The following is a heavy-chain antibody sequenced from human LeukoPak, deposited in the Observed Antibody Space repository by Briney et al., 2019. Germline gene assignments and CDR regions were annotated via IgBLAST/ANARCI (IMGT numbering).Heavy chain of an antibody. J-gene: IGHJ6*03. CDR1: GGSISSYY. CDR3: ARSRDYGSGSYYFTPRVGYYYYYMDV. CDR2: IYTSGST. D-gene: IGHD3-10*01. V-gene: IGHV4-4*07. Sequence: PSETLSLTCTVSGGSISSYYWSWIRQPAGKGLEWIGRIYTSGSTNYNPSLKSRVTISVDTSKNQFSLKLSSVTAADTAVYYCARSRDYGSGSYYFTPRVGYYYYYMDVWGKGTTVTISS.